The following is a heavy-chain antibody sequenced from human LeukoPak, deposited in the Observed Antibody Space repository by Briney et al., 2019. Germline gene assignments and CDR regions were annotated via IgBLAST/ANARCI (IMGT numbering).Heavy chain of an antibody. CDR3: ATEYPEGDH. J-gene: IGHJ4*02. V-gene: IGHV1-24*01. Sequence: GASVKVSCKASGYTFTSYGISWVRQAPGKGLEWMGGFDPEDGETIYAQKFQGRVTMTEDTSTDTAYMELSSLRSEDTAVYYCATEYPEGDHWGQGTLVTVSS. CDR2: FDPEDGET. D-gene: IGHD2-2*01. CDR1: GYTFTSYG.